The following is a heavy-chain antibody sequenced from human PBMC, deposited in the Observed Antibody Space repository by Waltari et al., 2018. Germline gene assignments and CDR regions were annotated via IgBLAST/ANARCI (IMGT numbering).Heavy chain of an antibody. V-gene: IGHV3-15*06. Sequence: LLVESGGGLIKPGGSLTLSCAASGFTFSNAWMSWVRQAPGKGLELVGQIKSKTQGGTINYAATVTGRFTITRDDSKNTLYRQMNSLKTEDTAVYYCTGTAWLIAGLDVWGQGTTVTVS. J-gene: IGHJ6*02. CDR3: TGTAWLIAGLDV. CDR2: IKSKTQGGTI. CDR1: GFTFSNAW. D-gene: IGHD6-19*01.